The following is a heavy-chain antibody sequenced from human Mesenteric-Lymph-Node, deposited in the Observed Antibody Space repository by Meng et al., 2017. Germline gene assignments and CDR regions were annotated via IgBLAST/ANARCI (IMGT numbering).Heavy chain of an antibody. CDR1: GGSISSGYYY. D-gene: IGHD3-22*01. Sequence: LLPPLTLPLHVSAPGGSISSGYYYCSFSRQPPGKVLEWREYIYYSRSNYYTPSLKRRAIISVHTHNNHSSLKLCAVAAEAAAEYYGARGLTTCFDYWGQGTLVTVSS. CDR2: IYYSRSN. V-gene: IGHV4-30-4*01. J-gene: IGHJ4*02. CDR3: ARGLTTCFDY.